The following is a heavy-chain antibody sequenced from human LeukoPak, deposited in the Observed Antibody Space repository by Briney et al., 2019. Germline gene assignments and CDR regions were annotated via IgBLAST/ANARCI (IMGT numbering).Heavy chain of an antibody. CDR3: AKETGSWVAATRAFDI. D-gene: IGHD2-15*01. J-gene: IGHJ3*02. V-gene: IGHV3-23*01. CDR2: ISGSGGST. CDR1: GFTFSSYA. Sequence: GGSLRLSCAASGFTFSSYAMSWVRQAPGKGLEWVSAISGSGGSTYYADSVKGRFTISRDNSKSTLYLQMNSLRAEDTAVYYCAKETGSWVAATRAFDIWGQGSMVTVSS.